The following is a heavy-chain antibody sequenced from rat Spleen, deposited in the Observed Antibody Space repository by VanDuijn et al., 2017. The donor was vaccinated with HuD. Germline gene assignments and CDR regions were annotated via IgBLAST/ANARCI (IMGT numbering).Heavy chain of an antibody. CDR1: GFNFNDYL. D-gene: IGHD1-6*01. CDR3: ARANAIYVYYGYTDYFDY. V-gene: IGHV4-2*01. Sequence: EVKLVESGGGLVQPGRSLKLSCAASGFNFNDYLMGWVRQAPGKGLEWIAEINKVSSTINDTPSLKDKFTISRDNAQNTLYLQMSKLGSEDTAIYYCARANAIYVYYGYTDYFDYWGQGVMVTVSS. CDR2: INKVSSTI. J-gene: IGHJ2*01.